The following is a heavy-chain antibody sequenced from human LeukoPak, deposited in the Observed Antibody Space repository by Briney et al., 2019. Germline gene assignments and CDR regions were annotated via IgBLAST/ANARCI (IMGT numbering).Heavy chain of an antibody. J-gene: IGHJ6*02. D-gene: IGHD3-10*01. V-gene: IGHV4-59*01. Sequence: SETLSLTCTVSGGSISSYYWSWIRQPPGKGLGWIGYIHYSGSTNYNPSLKSRVTISVDTSKNQFSLKLSSVTAADTAVYYCAKVLNYGSGSYSSTYGMDVWGQGTTVTVSS. CDR3: AKVLNYGSGSYSSTYGMDV. CDR1: GGSISSYY. CDR2: IHYSGST.